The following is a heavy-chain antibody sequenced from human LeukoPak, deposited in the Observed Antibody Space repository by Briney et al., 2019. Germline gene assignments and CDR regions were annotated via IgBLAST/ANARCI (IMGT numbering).Heavy chain of an antibody. CDR2: ISSTSTTK. CDR3: ARDRSLVGGDYGVWFDA. J-gene: IGHJ5*02. CDR1: GFTLSTYT. D-gene: IGHD4-17*01. V-gene: IGHV3-48*04. Sequence: PGGSLRLSCTASGFTLSTYTMNWVRQAPGKGLEWVSYISSTSTTKYYADSVKGRFTISRDNSKNSLDLQMNRLTAEDTAVYYCARDRSLVGGDYGVWFDAWGQGSLVTVSS.